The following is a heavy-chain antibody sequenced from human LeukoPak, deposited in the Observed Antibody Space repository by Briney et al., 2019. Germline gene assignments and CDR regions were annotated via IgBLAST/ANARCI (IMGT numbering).Heavy chain of an antibody. D-gene: IGHD3-10*01. CDR1: GFTFSSYG. CDR2: IWYDGSNK. Sequence: GRSLRLSCAASGFTFSSYGMHWVRQAPGKVLEWVAVIWYDGSNKYYADSVKGRFTISRDNSKNTLYLQMNSLRAEDTAVYYCARGYYGSGSAYFDYWGQGTLVTVSS. CDR3: ARGYYGSGSAYFDY. V-gene: IGHV3-33*01. J-gene: IGHJ4*02.